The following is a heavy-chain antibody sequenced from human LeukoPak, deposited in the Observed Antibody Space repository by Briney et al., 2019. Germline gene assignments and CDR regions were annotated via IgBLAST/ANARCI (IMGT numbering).Heavy chain of an antibody. Sequence: ASVKVSCKASGYTFTNYYMHWVRQAPGQGLEWMGMINPSGGTTTYAQKFQGRVTMTRDMSTSTVFLELNSLRPEDTAVYYCASGDYGVPFDYWGQGTLVTVSS. CDR1: GYTFTNYY. CDR2: INPSGGTT. CDR3: ASGDYGVPFDY. J-gene: IGHJ4*02. V-gene: IGHV1-46*01. D-gene: IGHD4-17*01.